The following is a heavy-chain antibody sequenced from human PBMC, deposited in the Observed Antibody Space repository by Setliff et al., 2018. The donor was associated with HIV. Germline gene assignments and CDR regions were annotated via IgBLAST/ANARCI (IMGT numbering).Heavy chain of an antibody. CDR3: ARSCRSSGYCHFDY. J-gene: IGHJ4*02. CDR1: GYTFTTYA. CDR2: ISPNNFNT. D-gene: IGHD3-22*01. V-gene: IGHV1-2*02. Sequence: ASVKVSCKASGYTFTTYAIFWVRQAPGQRLEWMGWISPNNFNTQYAKNFQGRVTMTWDTSTSTGYMEVYRLRSDDTAVYFCARSCRSSGYCHFDYWGQGTLVTVSS.